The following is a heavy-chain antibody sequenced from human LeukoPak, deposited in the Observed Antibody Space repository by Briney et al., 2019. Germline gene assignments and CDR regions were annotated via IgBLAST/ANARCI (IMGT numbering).Heavy chain of an antibody. Sequence: ASVKVSCKASGYTFTSYGISWVRQAPGQGLEWMGWISAYNGNTNYAQKLQGRVTMTTDTSTSTAYMELRSLRSDDTAVYYRARDVPDYGDYRHDAFDIWGQGTMVTVSS. J-gene: IGHJ3*02. CDR2: ISAYNGNT. V-gene: IGHV1-18*01. CDR1: GYTFTSYG. D-gene: IGHD4-17*01. CDR3: ARDVPDYGDYRHDAFDI.